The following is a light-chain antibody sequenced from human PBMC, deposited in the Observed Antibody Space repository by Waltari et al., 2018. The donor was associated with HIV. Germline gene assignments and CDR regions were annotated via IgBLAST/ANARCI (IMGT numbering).Light chain of an antibody. J-gene: IGLJ2*01. CDR2: EAT. V-gene: IGLV1-51*02. CDR3: GTRDNDLGPVV. Sequence: SVLTQPPSKSAAPGQTVTISCTGHNSNIGSHAVSWYQQLPGASPRLIIYEATKRPSLISDRFSASKSDTTATLDIAGLQPGDEAMYYCGTRDNDLGPVVLGGGTWVTVL. CDR1: NSNIGSHA.